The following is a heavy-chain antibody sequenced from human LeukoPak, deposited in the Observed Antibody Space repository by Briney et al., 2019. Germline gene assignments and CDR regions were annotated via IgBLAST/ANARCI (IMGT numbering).Heavy chain of an antibody. J-gene: IGHJ4*02. CDR1: GYTFTSYD. D-gene: IGHD2-2*01. CDR3: ARGLRGSPAFDY. V-gene: IGHV1-8*01. CDR2: MNPNSGNT. Sequence: GASVKVSCKASGYTFTSYDINWVRQATGQGLEWMGWMNPNSGNTGYAQKFQGRVTMTRNTSISTAYMELSRLRSDDTAVYYCARGLRGSPAFDYWGQGTLVTVSS.